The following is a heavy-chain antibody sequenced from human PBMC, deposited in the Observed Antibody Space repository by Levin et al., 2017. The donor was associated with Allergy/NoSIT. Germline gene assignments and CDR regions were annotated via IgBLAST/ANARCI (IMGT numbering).Heavy chain of an antibody. J-gene: IGHJ5*02. D-gene: IGHD1-26*01. V-gene: IGHV3-74*01. CDR2: INGDETRT. CDR1: GFTFSRNW. CDR3: ARASPDGGSYYLS. Sequence: GGSLRLSCAASGFTFSRNWMHWVRQAPGKGLVWVSRINGDETRTDYADSVKGRFTISRDNAKNTLYLQMNSLRVEDTAVYYCARASPDGGSYYLSWGQGTLVTVS.